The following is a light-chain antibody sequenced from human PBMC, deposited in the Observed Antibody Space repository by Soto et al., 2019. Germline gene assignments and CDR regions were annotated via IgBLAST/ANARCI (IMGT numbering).Light chain of an antibody. Sequence: EVVMTQSPATLSVSPGERATLSCRASQSISSNLAWYQQKPGQAPRLLMYGGSTRATGIPARLSGSGSGTAVTLTISSLQSEDFAVYYCQQYDNWPPYTGGQGTKLEI. CDR2: GGS. CDR3: QQYDNWPPYT. CDR1: QSISSN. V-gene: IGKV3-15*01. J-gene: IGKJ2*01.